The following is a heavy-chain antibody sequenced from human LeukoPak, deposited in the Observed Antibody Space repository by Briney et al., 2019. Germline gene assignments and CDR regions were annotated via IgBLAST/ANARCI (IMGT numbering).Heavy chain of an antibody. V-gene: IGHV4-39*07. Sequence: SETLCLTCTVSGGPISRSSSHWDWIRQSPGKGLEWIGSIYYSGSSYYNRSLKSRVTMSVDTSKNQLSLKLSSATAADTAVYYCARSVIVLPYAFDIWGQGTMVTVSS. CDR2: IYYSGSS. CDR3: ARSVIVLPYAFDI. D-gene: IGHD3-22*01. J-gene: IGHJ3*02. CDR1: GGPISRSSSH.